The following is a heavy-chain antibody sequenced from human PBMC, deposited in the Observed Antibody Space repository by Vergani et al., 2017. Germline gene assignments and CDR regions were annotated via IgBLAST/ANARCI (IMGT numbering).Heavy chain of an antibody. CDR1: GYTFTSYA. V-gene: IGHV1-3*01. CDR2: INAGNGNT. Sequence: QVQLVQSGAEVKKPGASVKVSCKASGYTFTSYAMHWVRQAPGQRLEWMGWINAGNGNTKYSQKFQGRVTITRDTSASTAYMELSSLSSEDTAVYYCAGSIYDILTGYHYYYGMDVWGQGTTVTVSS. D-gene: IGHD3-9*01. J-gene: IGHJ6*02. CDR3: AGSIYDILTGYHYYYGMDV.